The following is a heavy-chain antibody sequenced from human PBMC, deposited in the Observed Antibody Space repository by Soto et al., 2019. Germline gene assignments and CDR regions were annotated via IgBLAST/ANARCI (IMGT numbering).Heavy chain of an antibody. CDR3: ALDYYGAGSYFPVYYGMDV. D-gene: IGHD3-10*01. V-gene: IGHV1-69*13. CDR2: IIPIFGTA. Sequence: SVKVSCKASGGTFSSYAISWVRQAPGQGLEWMGGIIPIFGTANYAQKFQGRVTITADESTSTAYMELSSLRSEDTAVYYCALDYYGAGSYFPVYYGMDVWGQGTTVTVSS. CDR1: GGTFSSYA. J-gene: IGHJ6*02.